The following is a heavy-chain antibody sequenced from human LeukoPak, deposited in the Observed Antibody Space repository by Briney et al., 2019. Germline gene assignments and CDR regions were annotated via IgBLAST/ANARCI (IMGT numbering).Heavy chain of an antibody. V-gene: IGHV1-18*01. J-gene: IGHJ2*01. CDR3: ARDPKFGELSHHWYFDL. Sequence: GASVKVSCKASGYTFTSYGISWVRQAPGQGLEWMGWISAYNGNTNYAQKLQGRVTMTTDTSTSTAYMELRSLRSDDTAVYYCARDPKFGELSHHWYFDLWGRGTLVTVSS. CDR1: GYTFTSYG. D-gene: IGHD3-10*01. CDR2: ISAYNGNT.